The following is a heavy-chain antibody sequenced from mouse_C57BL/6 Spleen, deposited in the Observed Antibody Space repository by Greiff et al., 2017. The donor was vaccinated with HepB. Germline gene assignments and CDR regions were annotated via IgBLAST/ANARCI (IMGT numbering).Heavy chain of an antibody. D-gene: IGHD2-2*01. CDR1: GYSFTGYY. CDR3: ERSGGGYGYYFDY. CDR2: INPSTGGT. V-gene: IGHV1-42*01. Sequence: VQLQQSGPELVKPGASVKISCKASGYSFTGYYMNWVKQSPEKGLEWIGEINPSTGGTNYNQKFKAKATLTVDKSSSTAYMQLKSLTSEDSSVYSGERSGGGYGYYFDYWGQGTTLTVSS. J-gene: IGHJ2*01.